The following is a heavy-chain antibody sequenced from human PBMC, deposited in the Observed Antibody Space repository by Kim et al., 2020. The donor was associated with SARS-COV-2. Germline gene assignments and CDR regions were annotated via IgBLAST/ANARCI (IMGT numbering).Heavy chain of an antibody. CDR2: IKYDGSET. D-gene: IGHD6-19*01. CDR1: GFTSTSGW. Sequence: GGSLRLSCAASGFTSTSGWMNWVRQTPGKGLEWVALIKYDGSETKYVDSVKGRFTISRDSAIMYLQMNSLRAEDTALYYCAGGVGWLIEHWGREPSSPSPQ. CDR3: AGGVGWLIEH. V-gene: IGHV3-7*05. J-gene: IGHJ1*01.